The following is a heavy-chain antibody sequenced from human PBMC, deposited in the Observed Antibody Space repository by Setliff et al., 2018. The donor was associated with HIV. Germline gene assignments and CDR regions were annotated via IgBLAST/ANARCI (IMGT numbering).Heavy chain of an antibody. J-gene: IGHJ5*01. V-gene: IGHV4-34*11. CDR1: GGSFSGYY. CDR3: ARTRYFYDSSDRYWVIDS. CDR2: IYYSGST. D-gene: IGHD3-22*01. Sequence: SETLFLTCAVYGGSFSGYYWSWIRQHPGKGLEWIGYIYYSGSTYYNPSLKSLGTISVDTSKNQFSLNLTSVTAADTAAYFCARTRYFYDSSDRYWVIDSWGQGTLVTVSS.